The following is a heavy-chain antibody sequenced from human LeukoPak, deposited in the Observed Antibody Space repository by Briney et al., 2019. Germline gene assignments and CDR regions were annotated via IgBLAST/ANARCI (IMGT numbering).Heavy chain of an antibody. CDR2: IRYDGSNK. Sequence: QPGGSLRLSCAASGFTFSSYGMHWVRRAPGKGLEWVAFIRYDGSNKYYADSVKGRFTISRDNSKNTLYLQMNSLRAEDTAVYYCAKDKGSGSPIYGFDPWGQGTLVTVSS. CDR1: GFTFSSYG. D-gene: IGHD3-10*01. CDR3: AKDKGSGSPIYGFDP. J-gene: IGHJ5*02. V-gene: IGHV3-30*02.